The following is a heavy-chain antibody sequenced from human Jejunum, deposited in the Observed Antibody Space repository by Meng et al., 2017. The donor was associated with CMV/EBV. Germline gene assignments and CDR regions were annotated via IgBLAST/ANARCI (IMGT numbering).Heavy chain of an antibody. V-gene: IGHV4-31*02. CDR3: ARVGSSGWGLQY. CDR2: IYYTGNT. D-gene: IGHD6-19*01. CDR1: GGAISDGGHY. J-gene: IGHJ4*02. Sequence: VSGGAISDGGHYWNWLRQVPGKGLEWIGYIYYTGNTHYNPSLKSRVTMAADTAKNQVSLTLSSVTAADTAVYYCARVGSSGWGLQYWGQGALVTVSS.